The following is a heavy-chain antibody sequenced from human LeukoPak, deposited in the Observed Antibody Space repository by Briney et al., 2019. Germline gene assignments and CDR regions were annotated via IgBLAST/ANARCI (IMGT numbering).Heavy chain of an antibody. J-gene: IGHJ6*03. CDR1: GYTFTSYY. Sequence: ASVKVSCKASGYTFTSYYMHWVRQAPGQGLEWMGIINPSGGSTSYAQKFQGRVTMTRDTSTSTVYMELSSLRSEDTAVYYCARAGREVVAATYYYYYMDVWGKGTTVTISS. CDR2: INPSGGST. V-gene: IGHV1-46*01. D-gene: IGHD2-15*01. CDR3: ARAGREVVAATYYYYYMDV.